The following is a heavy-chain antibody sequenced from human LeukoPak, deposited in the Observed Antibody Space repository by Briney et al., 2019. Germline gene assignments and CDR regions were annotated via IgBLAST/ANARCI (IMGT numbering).Heavy chain of an antibody. CDR1: GFTFSDYY. CDR2: ISSSGSTI. Sequence: PGGSLRLSCAASGFTFSDYYMSWIRQAPGKGLEWVSYISSSGSTIYYADSVKGRFTISRDNAKNSLYLQMNSLRAEDTALYYCAKDPESSMVRGPFDYWGQGTLVTVSS. D-gene: IGHD3-10*01. J-gene: IGHJ4*02. V-gene: IGHV3-11*01. CDR3: AKDPESSMVRGPFDY.